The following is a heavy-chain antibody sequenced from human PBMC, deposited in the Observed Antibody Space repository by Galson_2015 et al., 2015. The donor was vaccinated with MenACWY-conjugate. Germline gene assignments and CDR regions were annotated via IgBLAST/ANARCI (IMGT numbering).Heavy chain of an antibody. J-gene: IGHJ4*02. CDR3: ARALGGGAAAAEIDY. CDR2: IYYSGST. D-gene: IGHD6-13*01. Sequence: SETLSLTCTVSGGSISSYYWSWIRQPPGKGLEWIGYIYYSGSTNYNPSLKSRVTISVDTSKNQFSLKLSSVTAADTAVYYCARALGGGAAAAEIDYWGQGTLVTVSS. CDR1: GGSISSYY. V-gene: IGHV4-59*01.